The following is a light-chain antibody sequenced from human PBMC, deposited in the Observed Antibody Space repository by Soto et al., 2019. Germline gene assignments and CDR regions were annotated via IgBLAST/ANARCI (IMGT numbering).Light chain of an antibody. Sequence: DIQITQSPSSLSASVGDRVTLTCRATQSISKYLNWYQQKPGKAPKLLIYDASSLESGVPSRFSGSGSGTEFTLTISSLQPDDFATYYCQRYNSYPRTFGQGTKVDIK. V-gene: IGKV1-5*01. CDR2: DAS. J-gene: IGKJ1*01. CDR1: QSISKY. CDR3: QRYNSYPRT.